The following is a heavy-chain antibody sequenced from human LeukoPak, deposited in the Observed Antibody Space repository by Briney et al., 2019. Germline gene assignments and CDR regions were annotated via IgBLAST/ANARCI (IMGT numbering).Heavy chain of an antibody. D-gene: IGHD2-15*01. CDR3: ARTGEGSCYDY. Sequence: GGSLRLSCAASGFTFSSRWMHWVRQAPGKGLVWVSRINSDGSTINYADSVKGRVTISRDNAKNTLYLQMNSLRAEDTAVYYCARTGEGSCYDYWGQRTLVTVSS. J-gene: IGHJ4*02. CDR1: GFTFSSRW. CDR2: INSDGSTI. V-gene: IGHV3-74*01.